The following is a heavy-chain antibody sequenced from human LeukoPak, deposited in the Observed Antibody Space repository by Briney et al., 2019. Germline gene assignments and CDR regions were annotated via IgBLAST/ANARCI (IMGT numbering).Heavy chain of an antibody. CDR1: GFTFSNYA. CDR3: AKWGDY. J-gene: IGHJ4*02. Sequence: GASLRLSCAASGFTFSNYAMSWVRQAPGKGLQWVSAITGSGGGTYYADSVKGRFTISRENFKNTLYLQVNSLRAEDTAVYHCAKWGDYWGQGTLVTVSS. D-gene: IGHD3-16*01. V-gene: IGHV3-23*01. CDR2: ITGSGGGT.